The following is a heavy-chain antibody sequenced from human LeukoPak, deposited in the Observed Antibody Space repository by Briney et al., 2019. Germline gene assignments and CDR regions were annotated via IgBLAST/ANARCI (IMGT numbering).Heavy chain of an antibody. D-gene: IGHD2-2*01. Sequence: ASVKVSCTASGGTFSSYAISWVRQAPGQGLEWMGGIIPIFGTANYAQKFQGRVTITADKSTSTAYMELSSLRSEDTAVYYCARGRVVPAATPGYYYYYMDVWGKGTTVTVSS. CDR1: GGTFSSYA. V-gene: IGHV1-69*06. J-gene: IGHJ6*03. CDR2: IIPIFGTA. CDR3: ARGRVVPAATPGYYYYYMDV.